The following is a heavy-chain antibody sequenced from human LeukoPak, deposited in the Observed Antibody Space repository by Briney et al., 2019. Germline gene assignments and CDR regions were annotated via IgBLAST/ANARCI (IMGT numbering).Heavy chain of an antibody. D-gene: IGHD1-26*01. J-gene: IGHJ4*02. Sequence: GRSLRVSCAASGFTFSSYAMHWVRQAPGKGLEWVAVISYDGSNKYYADSVKGRFTISRDNSKNTLYLQMNSLRAEDTAVYYCARGVSGSYMFDYWGQGTLVTVSS. V-gene: IGHV3-30-3*01. CDR1: GFTFSSYA. CDR2: ISYDGSNK. CDR3: ARGVSGSYMFDY.